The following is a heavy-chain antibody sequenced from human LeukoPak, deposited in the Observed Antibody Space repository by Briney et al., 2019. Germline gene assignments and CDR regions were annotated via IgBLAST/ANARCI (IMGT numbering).Heavy chain of an antibody. J-gene: IGHJ4*02. Sequence: GGSLRLSCAASGFTFSSYSMNWVRQAPGKGLEWVSSISSSSSYIYSADSVKGRFTISRDDAKNSLYLQMNSLRAEDTAVYYCARDWSSVDYWGQGTLVTVSS. D-gene: IGHD2-2*01. CDR3: ARDWSSVDY. CDR2: ISSSSSYI. V-gene: IGHV3-21*01. CDR1: GFTFSSYS.